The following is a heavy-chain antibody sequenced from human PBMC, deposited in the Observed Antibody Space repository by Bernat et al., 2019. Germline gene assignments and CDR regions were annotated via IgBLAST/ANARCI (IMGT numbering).Heavy chain of an antibody. Sequence: EVQLVQSGGGLVQPGGSLRLSCAASGFSFSDHYMDWVRQAPGKGLEWIGRATHKPNTFITEYAASVKGRFTISRDDSKDSLYLQMNSLETEDTAVYYCARRILGWYFDLWGRGTLDTVSS. CDR3: ARRILGWYFDL. CDR2: ATHKPNTFIT. D-gene: IGHD2-15*01. CDR1: GFSFSDHY. J-gene: IGHJ2*01. V-gene: IGHV3-72*01.